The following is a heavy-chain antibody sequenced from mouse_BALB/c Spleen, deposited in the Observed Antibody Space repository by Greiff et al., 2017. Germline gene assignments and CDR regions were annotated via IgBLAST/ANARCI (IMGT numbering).Heavy chain of an antibody. J-gene: IGHJ3*01. D-gene: IGHD2-12*01. CDR1: GFTFTDYY. CDR3: ARGYGWFAY. Sequence: EVKLMESGGGLVQPGGSLRLSCAASGFTFTDYYMSWVRQPPGKALEWLGFIRNKANGYTTEYSASVKGRFTISRDNSQSILYLQMNTLRAEDSATYYCARGYGWFAYWGQGTLVTVSA. V-gene: IGHV7-3*02. CDR2: IRNKANGYTT.